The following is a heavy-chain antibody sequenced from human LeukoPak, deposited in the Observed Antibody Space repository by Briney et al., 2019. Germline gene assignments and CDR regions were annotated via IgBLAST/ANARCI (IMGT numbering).Heavy chain of an antibody. CDR2: IVVGSGNT. V-gene: IGHV1-58*02. Sequence: PRASVKVSCKASGYSFTGYFINWVRQARGQRLEWIGWIVVGSGNTNYAQKFQERVTITRDMSTSTAYMELSSLRSEDTAVYYCAADLGSSSAGDWFDPWGQGTLVTVSS. CDR3: AADLGSSSAGDWFDP. D-gene: IGHD6-13*01. J-gene: IGHJ5*02. CDR1: GYSFTGYF.